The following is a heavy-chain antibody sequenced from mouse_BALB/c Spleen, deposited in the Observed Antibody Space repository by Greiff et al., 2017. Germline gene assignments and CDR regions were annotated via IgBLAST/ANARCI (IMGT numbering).Heavy chain of an antibody. Sequence: EVQGVESGGGLVQPGGSMKLSCVASGFTFSNYWMNWVRQSPEKGLEWVAEIRLKSNNYATHYAESVKGRFTISRDDSKSSVYLQMNNLRAEDTGIYYCTSTGRGSWFAYWGQGTLVTVSA. D-gene: IGHD4-1*02. CDR2: IRLKSNNYAT. J-gene: IGHJ3*01. V-gene: IGHV6-6*02. CDR1: GFTFSNYW. CDR3: TSTGRGSWFAY.